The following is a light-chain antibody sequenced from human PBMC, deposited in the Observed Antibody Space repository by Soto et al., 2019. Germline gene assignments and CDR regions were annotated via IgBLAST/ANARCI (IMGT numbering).Light chain of an antibody. Sequence: EIVLTQSPGTLSVSLGDRATLSCMASQIISSSYLAWYQQKPGQAPRLLFYGASNRATGIPDRFSGSGSGTDFTLTISRLEPEDFAVYYCQQYGSSPETFGQGTKVDIK. CDR3: QQYGSSPET. J-gene: IGKJ1*01. CDR1: QIISSSY. V-gene: IGKV3-20*01. CDR2: GAS.